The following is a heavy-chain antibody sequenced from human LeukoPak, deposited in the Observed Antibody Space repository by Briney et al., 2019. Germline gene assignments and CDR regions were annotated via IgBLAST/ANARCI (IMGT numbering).Heavy chain of an antibody. Sequence: GGSLRLSCAASGFTFSTYDMSWVRQTPGKGLQWVPLISRSTGTTYYADSVRGRFTISRDNSKNTLYLQMHSLRVEDTAIYFCAKGGYFSFDMWGQGTKVTVSS. CDR3: AKGGYFSFDM. J-gene: IGHJ3*02. D-gene: IGHD2-2*03. V-gene: IGHV3-23*01. CDR2: ISRSTGTT. CDR1: GFTFSTYD.